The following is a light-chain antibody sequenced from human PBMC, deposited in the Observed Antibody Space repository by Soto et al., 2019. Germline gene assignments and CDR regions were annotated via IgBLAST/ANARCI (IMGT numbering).Light chain of an antibody. V-gene: IGLV2-8*01. CDR2: EVS. Sequence: QSVLTQPPSASGSPGQSVTISCTGTSSDVGGYNYVSWYQQHPGKAPKLMIYEVSKRPSGVPDRFSGSKSGNTASLTISGLQADDEADYYCCSYAGYYTLVFGGGTKVTVL. J-gene: IGLJ2*01. CDR1: SSDVGGYNY. CDR3: CSYAGYYTLV.